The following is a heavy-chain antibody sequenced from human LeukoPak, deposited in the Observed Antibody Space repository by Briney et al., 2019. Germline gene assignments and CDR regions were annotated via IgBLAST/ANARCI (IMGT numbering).Heavy chain of an antibody. J-gene: IGHJ5*02. D-gene: IGHD4-11*01. Sequence: ASVKVSCKASGYTFTVYYMHWVRQAPGQGLEWMGWINPNSGGTNYAQKFQGRVTMTRDTSISTAYMELSRLRSDDTAVYYCARVPRYSNYAFAWFDPWGQGTLVTVSS. V-gene: IGHV1-2*02. CDR2: INPNSGGT. CDR1: GYTFTVYY. CDR3: ARVPRYSNYAFAWFDP.